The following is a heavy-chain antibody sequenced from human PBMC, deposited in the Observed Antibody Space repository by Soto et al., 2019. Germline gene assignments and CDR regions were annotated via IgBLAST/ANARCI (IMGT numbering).Heavy chain of an antibody. J-gene: IGHJ5*02. CDR1: AFTFSTGW. V-gene: IGHV3-7*01. Sequence: PAGSLPPSCAASAFTFSTGWMSWVRQAPGKGQERVANKKQDGNEKYFVDSVKRRFTISRDNAKNSLYLQMNRLRADDTAVYYCARGRGWFDPWGQGTLVTVSS. CDR3: ARGRGWFDP. D-gene: IGHD3-10*01. CDR2: KKQDGNEK.